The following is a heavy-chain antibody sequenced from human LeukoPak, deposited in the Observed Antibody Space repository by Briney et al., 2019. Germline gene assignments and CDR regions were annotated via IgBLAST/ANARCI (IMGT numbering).Heavy chain of an antibody. CDR3: ARPTNWWGYFDY. Sequence: SGGSLRLSCAASGFTFSSVSMNWVRQAPGKGLEWVSYISSRSGTIYYADSVKGRFTISRDNAKNSLYLQMNSLRDEDTAVYYCARPTNWWGYFDYWGQGTLVTVSS. V-gene: IGHV3-48*02. CDR1: GFTFSSVS. J-gene: IGHJ4*02. D-gene: IGHD2-8*02. CDR2: ISSRSGTI.